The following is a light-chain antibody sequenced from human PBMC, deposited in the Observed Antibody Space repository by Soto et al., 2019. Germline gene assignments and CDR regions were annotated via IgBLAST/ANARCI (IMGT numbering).Light chain of an antibody. CDR1: QAIYNY. V-gene: IGKV1-27*01. CDR3: QKFSAVPT. Sequence: DIQMTQSPSSLSASVGDRVTITCRASQAIYNYLAWYQQKPGKVPTLLTSAASTLQSGVPSRFSGSGSGTDFTLTISSLQPEDVATYYWQKFSAVPTFGGGTKVEI. CDR2: AAS. J-gene: IGKJ4*01.